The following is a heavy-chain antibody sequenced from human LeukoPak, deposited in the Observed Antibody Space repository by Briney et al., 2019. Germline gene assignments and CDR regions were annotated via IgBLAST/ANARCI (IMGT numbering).Heavy chain of an antibody. Sequence: SETLSLTCTVSGGSISSGDYYWSWIRQPPGKGLEWIGYIYYSGSTYYNPSLKSRVTISVDTSKNQFSLKLSSVTAADTAVYYCARHPYSGYDSAFDIWGQGTMVTVSS. CDR3: ARHPYSGYDSAFDI. CDR1: GGSISSGDYY. V-gene: IGHV4-30-4*01. D-gene: IGHD5-12*01. CDR2: IYYSGST. J-gene: IGHJ3*02.